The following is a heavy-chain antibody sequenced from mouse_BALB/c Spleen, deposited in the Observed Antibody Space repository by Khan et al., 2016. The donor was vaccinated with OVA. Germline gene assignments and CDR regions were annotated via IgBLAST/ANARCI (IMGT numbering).Heavy chain of an antibody. V-gene: IGHV1-5*01. CDR1: GYSFTSYL. Sequence: VQLKESGTVLARPGASVKMSCKASGYSFTSYLIHWVKQRPGQGLEWIGDIYPGNSDTTYNQKFKDKAKLTAGQSANTAYMELSSLTNEDSSVYYCARGGYSSFAYWGQGTLVTVSA. D-gene: IGHD1-3*01. CDR2: IYPGNSDT. CDR3: ARGGYSSFAY. J-gene: IGHJ3*01.